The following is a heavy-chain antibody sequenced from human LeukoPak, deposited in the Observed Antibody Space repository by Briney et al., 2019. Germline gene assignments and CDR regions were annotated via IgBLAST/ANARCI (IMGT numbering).Heavy chain of an antibody. J-gene: IGHJ4*02. CDR3: ARTFSSGWYSPTDY. Sequence: GRSLRLSCAACGFTFSSYAMHWVRQAPGKGLEGVAVISYDGSNKYYADSVKGRFTISRDNSKNTLYLQMNSLRAEDTAVYYCARTFSSGWYSPTDYWGKGTMVTVSS. D-gene: IGHD6-19*01. V-gene: IGHV3-30-3*01. CDR2: ISYDGSNK. CDR1: GFTFSSYA.